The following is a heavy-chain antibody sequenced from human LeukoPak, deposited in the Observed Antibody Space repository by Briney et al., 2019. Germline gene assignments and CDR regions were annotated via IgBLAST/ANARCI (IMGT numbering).Heavy chain of an antibody. CDR1: GITFSSYS. D-gene: IGHD5-18*01. CDR3: ARDFEETAMVQTSTLDY. V-gene: IGHV3-21*01. J-gene: IGHJ4*02. Sequence: GGSLRLSCAASGITFSSYSMHWGRQAPGQGLEWVSSISGSSTYIYYADSVKGRFTISRDNAKNSLYLQMNSLRAEDTAVYYCARDFEETAMVQTSTLDYWGQGTLVTVSS. CDR2: ISGSSTYI.